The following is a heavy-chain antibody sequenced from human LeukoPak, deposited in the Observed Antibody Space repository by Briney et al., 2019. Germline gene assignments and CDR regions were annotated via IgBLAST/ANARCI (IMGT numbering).Heavy chain of an antibody. V-gene: IGHV3-21*04. CDR1: GFTFSSYA. J-gene: IGHJ4*02. Sequence: PGGSLRLSCAASGFTFSSYAMSWVRQAPGKGLEWVSSIDSSGGYMFYADSVKGRFIISRDNAKDSLYLQMNSLRVEDTAVYYCAKGSPAPDYWGQGILVTVS. CDR2: IDSSGGYM. CDR3: AKGSPAPDY.